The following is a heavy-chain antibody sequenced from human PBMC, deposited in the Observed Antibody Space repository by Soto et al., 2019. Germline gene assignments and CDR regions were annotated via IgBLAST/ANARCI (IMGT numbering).Heavy chain of an antibody. CDR3: ARESGSGSYYTNYNWFDP. CDR1: GYTFTGYY. D-gene: IGHD3-10*01. CDR2: INPNSGGT. Sequence: VKVSCKASGYTFTGYYMHWVRQAPGQGLEWMGWINPNSGGTNYAQKFQGRVTMTRDASISTAYMELSRLRSDDTAVYYCARESGSGSYYTNYNWFDPWGQGTLVTVSS. V-gene: IGHV1-2*02. J-gene: IGHJ5*02.